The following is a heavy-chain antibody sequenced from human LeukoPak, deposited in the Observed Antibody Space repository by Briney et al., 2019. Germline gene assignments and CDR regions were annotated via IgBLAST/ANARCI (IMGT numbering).Heavy chain of an antibody. J-gene: IGHJ4*02. D-gene: IGHD3-16*01. CDR2: ISGSGGST. CDR1: GFTFSSYA. Sequence: GGSLRLSCAASGFTFSSYAMSWVRQAPGKGLEWVSAISGSGGSTYYADSVKGRFTISRDNSKNTLYLQMNSLRAEDTAVYSCPKDRGPPDTSYDYWGQGTLVTVSS. V-gene: IGHV3-23*01. CDR3: PKDRGPPDTSYDY.